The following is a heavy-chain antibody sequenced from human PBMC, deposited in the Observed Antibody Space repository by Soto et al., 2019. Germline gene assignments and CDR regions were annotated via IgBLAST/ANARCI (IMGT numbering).Heavy chain of an antibody. Sequence: QVQLQESGPGLVNPSQTLSLTCTVSGGSIIDGQTYFNWIRQHPERGLEWMGYINYRGTTNYSPALKSQILISMDTSKIQFFLSLTSVTAADTAVYYCARESPAVAPYWGQGTLVTVSS. V-gene: IGHV4-31*01. D-gene: IGHD2-15*01. J-gene: IGHJ4*02. CDR1: GGSIIDGQTY. CDR2: INYRGTT. CDR3: ARESPAVAPY.